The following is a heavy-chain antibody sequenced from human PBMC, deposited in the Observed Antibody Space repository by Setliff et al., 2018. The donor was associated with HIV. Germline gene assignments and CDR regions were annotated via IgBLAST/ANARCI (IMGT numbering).Heavy chain of an antibody. V-gene: IGHV3-21*06. Sequence: GGSLRLSCAASGFTFSSHNMNWVRQVPGKGLEWVSSISPSGAYIYYADSMKGRFTISRDNAKNSLDLQMNSLTVEDTAVYYCARGDTTPIYPNYMDVWGKGTTVTSP. D-gene: IGHD2-21*02. J-gene: IGHJ6*03. CDR2: ISPSGAYI. CDR3: ARGDTTPIYPNYMDV. CDR1: GFTFSSHN.